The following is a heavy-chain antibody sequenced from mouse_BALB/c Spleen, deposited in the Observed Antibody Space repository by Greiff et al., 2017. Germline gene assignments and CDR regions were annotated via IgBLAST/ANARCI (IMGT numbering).Heavy chain of an antibody. V-gene: IGHV3-8*02. CDR3: ARCGGNDEWFAY. Sequence: DVKLQESGPSLVKPSQTLSLTCSVTGDSITSGYWNWIRKFPGNKLEYMGYISYSGSTYYNPSLKSRISITRDTSKTQYYLQLNSVTTEDTATYYCARCGGNDEWFAYWGQGTLVTVSA. D-gene: IGHD2-2*01. CDR2: ISYSGST. J-gene: IGHJ3*01. CDR1: GDSITSGY.